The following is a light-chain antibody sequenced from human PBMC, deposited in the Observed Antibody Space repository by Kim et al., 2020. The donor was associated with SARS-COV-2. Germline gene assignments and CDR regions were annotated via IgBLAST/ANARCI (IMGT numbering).Light chain of an antibody. J-gene: IGLJ3*02. CDR1: SSNIGAGYD. CDR3: QSYDSSLNWV. V-gene: IGLV1-40*01. CDR2: VNS. Sequence: QSVLTQPPSVSGAPGQRVTISCTGSSSNIGAGYDVHWYQQLPGTAPKLLIYVNSNRPSGVPDRFSGSKSGTSASLAITGLQAEDEADYYCQSYDSSLNWVFGGGTQLTVL.